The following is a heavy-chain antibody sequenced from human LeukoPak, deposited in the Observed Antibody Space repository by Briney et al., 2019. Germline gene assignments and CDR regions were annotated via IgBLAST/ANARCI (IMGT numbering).Heavy chain of an antibody. V-gene: IGHV4-34*01. CDR2: INHSGST. J-gene: IGHJ4*02. CDR3: ARGGYYGSGSYYRSVDY. Sequence: SETLSLTCAVYGGSFSGYYWSWIRQPPGKGLEWIGEINHSGSTNYNPSLKSRVTISVDTSKNQFSLKLSSVTAADTAVYYCARGGYYGSGSYYRSVDYWGQGTLVTVSS. CDR1: GGSFSGYY. D-gene: IGHD3-10*01.